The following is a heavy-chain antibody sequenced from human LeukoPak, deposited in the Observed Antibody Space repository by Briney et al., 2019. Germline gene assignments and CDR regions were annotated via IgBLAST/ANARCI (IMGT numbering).Heavy chain of an antibody. CDR3: AKRAVAGTGRAFDY. V-gene: IGHV3-23*01. D-gene: IGHD6-19*01. J-gene: IGHJ4*02. CDR1: GFTFSSYA. Sequence: GGSLRLSCAASGFTFSSYAMNWVRQAPGKGLEWVSIISSSDNTTYYADSVKGRFTISRDNSKNTLYLQMNTLRAEDTAVYYCAKRAVAGTGRAFDYWGQGTLVTVSS. CDR2: ISSSDNTT.